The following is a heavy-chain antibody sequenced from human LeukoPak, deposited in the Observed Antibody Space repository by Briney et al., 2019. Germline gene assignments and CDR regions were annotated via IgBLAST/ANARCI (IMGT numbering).Heavy chain of an antibody. CDR3: AKPTTGSNYYDSSGYPN. Sequence: GGSLRLSCAASGFTFSSYAMSWVRQAPGKGLEWVSAISGSGGSTYYADSVKGRFTIFRDNSKNTLYLQMNSLRAEDTAVYYCAKPTTGSNYYDSSGYPNWGQGTLVTVSS. CDR2: ISGSGGST. J-gene: IGHJ4*02. CDR1: GFTFSSYA. V-gene: IGHV3-23*01. D-gene: IGHD3-22*01.